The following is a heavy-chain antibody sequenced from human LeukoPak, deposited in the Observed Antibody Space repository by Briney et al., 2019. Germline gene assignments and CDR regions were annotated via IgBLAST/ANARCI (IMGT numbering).Heavy chain of an antibody. J-gene: IGHJ4*02. D-gene: IGHD6-6*01. CDR3: ARVIAARPGDYFDY. V-gene: IGHV3-7*01. CDR1: GFTFSTSW. Sequence: GGSLRLSCAASGFTFSTSWMSWVRQAPGEGLEWVANIKEDGSEKYYVDSVKGRFIISKDNAKNSVYLQMNSLRVEDTAVYYCARVIAARPGDYFDYWGQGTLVTVSS. CDR2: IKEDGSEK.